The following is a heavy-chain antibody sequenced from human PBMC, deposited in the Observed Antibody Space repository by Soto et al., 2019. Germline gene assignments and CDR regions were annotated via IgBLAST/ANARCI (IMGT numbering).Heavy chain of an antibody. D-gene: IGHD5-12*01. CDR1: GFTFNFFG. Sequence: QEQLVESGGGVVQAGRSLRLSCAASGFTFNFFGMQWVRQAPGKGLEWGAVISYDGSEKYYADSVKGRFTMSRDNSKNMVYLEMSSLRPEDTSVYYCAKERRYSFDAFDIWGHGTMVTVSS. CDR2: ISYDGSEK. J-gene: IGHJ3*02. CDR3: AKERRYSFDAFDI. V-gene: IGHV3-30*18.